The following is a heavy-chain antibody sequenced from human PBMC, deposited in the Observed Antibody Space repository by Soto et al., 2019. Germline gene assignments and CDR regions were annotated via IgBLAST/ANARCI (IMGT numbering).Heavy chain of an antibody. CDR1: GMTVSGKKY. Sequence: DVQLVESGGGLIHRGGSLRLSCAVVGMTVSGKKYVAWVRQAPGKGLEWVSGVYDADGKYYADSVKGQFTTSRDSSKTIVYLEMNDLGPDDTAIYYCATWLQREHAYDVWGQGTTGTVSS. CDR3: ATWLQREHAYDV. V-gene: IGHV3-53*01. CDR2: VYDADGK. D-gene: IGHD1-1*01. J-gene: IGHJ3*01.